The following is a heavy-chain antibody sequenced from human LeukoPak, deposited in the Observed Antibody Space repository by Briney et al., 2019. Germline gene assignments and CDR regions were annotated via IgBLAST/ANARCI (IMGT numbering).Heavy chain of an antibody. CDR1: GGSISSFY. J-gene: IGHJ5*02. Sequence: SETLSLTCTVSGGSISSFYWSCIRQPPGKGLEWIGYIYYSGSTNYNPSLKSRVTISVDTSKNQFSLKLSSVTAADTAVCYCARHGTSGTNLNWFDPWGQGTLVTVSS. D-gene: IGHD1-1*01. V-gene: IGHV4-59*01. CDR2: IYYSGST. CDR3: ARHGTSGTNLNWFDP.